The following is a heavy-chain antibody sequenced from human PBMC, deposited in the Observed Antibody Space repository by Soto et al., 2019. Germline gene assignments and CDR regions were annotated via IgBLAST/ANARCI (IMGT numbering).Heavy chain of an antibody. CDR3: AKGMDYFDY. Sequence: GGSLRLSCAASGFTFSSYGMHWVRQAPGKGLEWVAVISYDGSNKYYADSVKGRFTISRDNSKNTLYLQMNSLRAEDTAVYYCAKGMDYFDYWGQGTLVTVSS. J-gene: IGHJ4*02. CDR1: GFTFSSYG. V-gene: IGHV3-30*18. CDR2: ISYDGSNK.